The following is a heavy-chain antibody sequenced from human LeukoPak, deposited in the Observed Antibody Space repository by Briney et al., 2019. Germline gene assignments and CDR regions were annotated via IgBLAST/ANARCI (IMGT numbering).Heavy chain of an antibody. Sequence: PETLSLTCTVSGGSISSYYWSWIRQPPGKGLEWIGYIYYSGSTNYNPSLKSRVTISVDTSKNQFSLKLSSVTAADTAVYYCARNPSSGYLNDAFDIWGQGTMVTVSS. CDR1: GGSISSYY. D-gene: IGHD3-22*01. J-gene: IGHJ3*02. CDR3: ARNPSSGYLNDAFDI. V-gene: IGHV4-59*08. CDR2: IYYSGST.